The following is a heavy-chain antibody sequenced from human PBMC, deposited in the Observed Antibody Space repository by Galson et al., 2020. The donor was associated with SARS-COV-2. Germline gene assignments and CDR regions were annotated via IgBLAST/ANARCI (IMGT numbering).Heavy chain of an antibody. CDR1: GFTFNDFW. CDR3: SREGWQGGY. Sequence: GGSLRLSCEVSGFTFNDFWISWFRQPPGKGLEWVANIKSDGSETTYADLVKGRFSISRDNTANSLFLQMNSLRVEDSAVYYCSREGWQGGYWGQGTRVTVSS. CDR2: IKSDGSET. J-gene: IGHJ4*02. V-gene: IGHV3-7*01. D-gene: IGHD6-19*01.